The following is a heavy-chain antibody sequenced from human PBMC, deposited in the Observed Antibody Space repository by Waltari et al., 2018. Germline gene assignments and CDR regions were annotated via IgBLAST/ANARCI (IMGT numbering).Heavy chain of an antibody. D-gene: IGHD1-1*01. CDR1: GFTFSRSA. CDR3: AKDLHTTYYYGMDV. V-gene: IGHV3-23*01. Sequence: EVQLLESGGGLVQPGGSLRLSCAGSGFTFSRSAMSWVRQAPGKGLEWVSAISGSGGSTYYADSVKGRFTISRDNSKNTLYLQMNSLRAEDTAVYYCAKDLHTTYYYGMDVWGQGTTVTVSS. CDR2: ISGSGGST. J-gene: IGHJ6*02.